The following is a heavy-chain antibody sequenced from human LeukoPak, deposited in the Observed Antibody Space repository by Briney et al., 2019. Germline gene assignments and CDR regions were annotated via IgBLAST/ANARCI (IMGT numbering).Heavy chain of an antibody. CDR3: AKRRGYHLLHPAVGAFDI. CDR2: IRYDGSNK. CDR1: GFTFSSYG. Sequence: PGGSLRLSCAASGFTFSSYGMHWVRQAPGKGLEWVAFIRYDGSNKCYADSVKGRFTISRDNSKNTLYLQMNSLRAEDTAVFYCAKRRGYHLLHPAVGAFDIWGQGTMVTVSS. D-gene: IGHD2-2*01. J-gene: IGHJ3*02. V-gene: IGHV3-30*02.